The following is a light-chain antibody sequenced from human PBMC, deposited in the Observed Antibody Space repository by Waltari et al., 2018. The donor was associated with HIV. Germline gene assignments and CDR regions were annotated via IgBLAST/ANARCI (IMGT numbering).Light chain of an antibody. CDR1: RMVFGISNY. J-gene: IGLJ2*01. CDR2: EVI. V-gene: IGLV2-14*01. Sequence: HSALTQPASVSAFPGQSLTISCTGTRMVFGISNYVSWYQQHPGNVPKVIISEVISRPSGVSNLFSGSKSGNTASLTISGLQPEDEADYYCTSYTSNDTLLFGGGTKVTVL. CDR3: TSYTSNDTLL.